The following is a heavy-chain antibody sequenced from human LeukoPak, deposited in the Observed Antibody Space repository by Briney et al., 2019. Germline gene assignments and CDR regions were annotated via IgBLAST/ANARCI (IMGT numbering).Heavy chain of an antibody. CDR2: TSYDGSNK. CDR1: GFTFSSYA. D-gene: IGHD3-3*01. V-gene: IGHV3-30-3*01. J-gene: IGHJ6*02. Sequence: GRSLRLSCAASGFTFSSYAMHWVRQAPGKGLEWVAVTSYDGSNKYYADSVKGRFTISRDNPKNTLYLQMNSLRAEDTAVYYCARDRIYDFWSGYYIGYYYYGMDVWGQGTTVTVSS. CDR3: ARDRIYDFWSGYYIGYYYYGMDV.